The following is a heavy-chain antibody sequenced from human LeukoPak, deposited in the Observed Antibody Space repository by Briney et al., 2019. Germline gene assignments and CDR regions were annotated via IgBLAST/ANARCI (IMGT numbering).Heavy chain of an antibody. CDR2: MNPNSGNP. Sequence: ASVNVSRKASVYTFTTYDINGVRQATGQGRGWVGGMNPNSGNPGYAQKFQGRVPMTRNTSISTAFMELSGLRSEDTAVYCCARRNTAMVAGLDYWGQGSLVTVSS. V-gene: IGHV1-8*01. CDR3: ARRNTAMVAGLDY. D-gene: IGHD5-18*01. J-gene: IGHJ4*02. CDR1: VYTFTTYD.